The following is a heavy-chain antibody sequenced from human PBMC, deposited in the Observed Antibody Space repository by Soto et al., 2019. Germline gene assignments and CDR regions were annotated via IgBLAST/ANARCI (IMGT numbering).Heavy chain of an antibody. CDR3: AHTQGIVLVPAAIWY. J-gene: IGHJ4*02. D-gene: IGHD2-2*02. CDR1: GFTFSSYA. Sequence: GGSLRLSCAASGFTFSSYAMSWVRQAPGKGLEWVSGITASGGSTSYADSVKGRFTIPRDNSKNTLYLQMNSLRAEDTAVYYCAHTQGIVLVPAAIWYWGQGTLVTVSS. CDR2: ITASGGST. V-gene: IGHV3-23*01.